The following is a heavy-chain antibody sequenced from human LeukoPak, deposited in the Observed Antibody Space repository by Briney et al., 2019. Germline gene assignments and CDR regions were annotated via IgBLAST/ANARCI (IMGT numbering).Heavy chain of an antibody. CDR2: INHSGST. CDR3: ARGLLYYYDSSGTDAFDI. D-gene: IGHD3-22*01. CDR1: GGTFSGYY. Sequence: SETLSLTCAVHGGTFSGYYWSWIRQPPGKGLEWIGEINHSGSTNYNPSLKSRVTISVDTSKNQFSLKLSSVTAADTAVYYCARGLLYYYDSSGTDAFDIWGQGTMVTVSS. V-gene: IGHV4-34*01. J-gene: IGHJ3*02.